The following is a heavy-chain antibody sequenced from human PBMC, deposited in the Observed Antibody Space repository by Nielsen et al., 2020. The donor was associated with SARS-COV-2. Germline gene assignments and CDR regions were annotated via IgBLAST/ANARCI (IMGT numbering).Heavy chain of an antibody. J-gene: IGHJ6*02. CDR3: ARVQQLVPGSYYYYGMDV. D-gene: IGHD6-6*01. Sequence: GESLKISCAASGFTFSSYWMSWVRQAPGKGLEWVANIRQDGSEKYYVDSVKGRFTISRDNAKNSLYLQMNSLRAEDTALYHCARVQQLVPGSYYYYGMDVWGQGTTVTVSS. CDR2: IRQDGSEK. CDR1: GFTFSSYW. V-gene: IGHV3-7*03.